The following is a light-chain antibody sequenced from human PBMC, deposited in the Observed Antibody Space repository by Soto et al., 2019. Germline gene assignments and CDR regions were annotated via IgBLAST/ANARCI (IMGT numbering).Light chain of an antibody. V-gene: IGKV1-27*01. CDR3: QKYNSAPLT. CDR2: AAS. CDR1: QGISNS. J-gene: IGKJ4*01. Sequence: DIQRTQSQSSLSASVGDRVTITCRAIQGISNSLAWYQQKPGKVPKPLIYAASTLQSGVPSRFSGSGSGTDVTLTISSLQPEEVATYYCQKYNSAPLTFGGGTKVAIK.